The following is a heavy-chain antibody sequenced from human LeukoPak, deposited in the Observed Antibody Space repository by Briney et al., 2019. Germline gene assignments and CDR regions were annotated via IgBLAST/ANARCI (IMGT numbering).Heavy chain of an antibody. D-gene: IGHD2-15*01. CDR2: IKQEGSEK. Sequence: GGSLRLSCAASRFTFGSSWMSCVRQAPGKGLEWVANIKQEGSEKYYVYSVKGRFTISRDNAKNSLYLQMNSLRAEDTCVYYCARDNGYCSGGSCYYYYMDVWGKGTTVTISS. CDR1: RFTFGSSW. CDR3: ARDNGYCSGGSCYYYYMDV. J-gene: IGHJ6*03. V-gene: IGHV3-7*01.